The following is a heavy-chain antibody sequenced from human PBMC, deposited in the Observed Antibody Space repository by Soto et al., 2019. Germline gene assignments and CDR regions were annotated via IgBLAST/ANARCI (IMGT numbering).Heavy chain of an antibody. Sequence: ASVKVSCKASGYTFTRYGISWVRQAPGQGLEWMGWISGYNGDTSYAQKFQGRVTMTRDTSTSTVYMELSSLRSEDTAVYYCARARYSSGWYFDYWGQGTLVTVSS. CDR1: GYTFTRYG. V-gene: IGHV1-18*01. CDR2: ISGYNGDT. D-gene: IGHD6-19*01. J-gene: IGHJ4*02. CDR3: ARARYSSGWYFDY.